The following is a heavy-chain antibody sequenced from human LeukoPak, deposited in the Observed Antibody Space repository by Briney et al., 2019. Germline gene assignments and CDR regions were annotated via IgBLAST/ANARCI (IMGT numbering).Heavy chain of an antibody. CDR1: GGSFSGYY. CDR3: ARGRDCSSTSCYDGYYYYMDV. Sequence: PSETLSLTCAVYGGSFSGYYWSWIRQPRGKGLEWIGEINHSGSTNYNPSLKSRVTISVDTSKNQFSLKLSSVTAADTAVYYCARGRDCSSTSCYDGYYYYMDVWGKGTTVTVSS. CDR2: INHSGST. V-gene: IGHV4-34*01. J-gene: IGHJ6*03. D-gene: IGHD2-2*01.